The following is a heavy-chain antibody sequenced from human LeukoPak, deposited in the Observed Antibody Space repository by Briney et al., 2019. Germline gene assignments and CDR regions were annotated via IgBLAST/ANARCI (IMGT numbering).Heavy chain of an antibody. V-gene: IGHV3-7*04. J-gene: IGHJ4*02. CDR1: GFTFSTYW. CDR2: IKQDGGET. CDR3: AREPSGYNDY. Sequence: PGGSLRLSCAASGFTFSTYWMTWVRQAPGKGLEWVASIKQDGGETYHVDSVRGRFTVSRDNAKNSLFLHMNSLRAEDTAVYYCAREPSGYNDYLGQGTLVTVSS. D-gene: IGHD3-22*01.